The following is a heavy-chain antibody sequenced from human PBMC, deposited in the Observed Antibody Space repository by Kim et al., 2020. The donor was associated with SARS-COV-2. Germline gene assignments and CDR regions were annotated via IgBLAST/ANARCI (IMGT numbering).Heavy chain of an antibody. V-gene: IGHV4-4*02. CDR3: ARGVGATSFDY. Sequence: NYHPPRSSRITISVNKSKNQFSLKLSAVTAADTAVYYCARGVGATSFDYWGQGTLVTVSS. D-gene: IGHD1-26*01. J-gene: IGHJ4*02.